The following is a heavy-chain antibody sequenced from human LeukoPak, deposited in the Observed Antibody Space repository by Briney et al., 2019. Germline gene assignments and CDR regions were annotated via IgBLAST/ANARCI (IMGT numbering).Heavy chain of an antibody. CDR2: IYYSGST. Sequence: SETLSLTCTVSGGSISSYYWSWIRQPPGKGLEWIGYIYYSGSTSYNPSLKSRVTISVDTSKNQFSLKLSSVTAADTAVYYCARRGYSYGPGYYYYYMDVWGKGTTVTVSS. CDR1: GGSISSYY. V-gene: IGHV4-59*01. J-gene: IGHJ6*03. D-gene: IGHD5-18*01. CDR3: ARRGYSYGPGYYYYYMDV.